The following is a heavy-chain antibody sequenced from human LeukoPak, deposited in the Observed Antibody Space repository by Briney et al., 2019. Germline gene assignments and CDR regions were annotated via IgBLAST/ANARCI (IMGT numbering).Heavy chain of an antibody. CDR1: GGSISSGGF. CDR3: ARDSSGYYWFDP. CDR2: IYHSGTT. J-gene: IGHJ5*02. D-gene: IGHD3-22*01. V-gene: IGHV4-31*03. Sequence: PSETLSLTCTVSGGSISSGGFWNWIRQHPRKGLEWIGYIYHSGTTYYNPSLKSRVTISVDTSKNQFSLKLSSVTAADTAVYYCARDSSGYYWFDPWGRGTLVTVSS.